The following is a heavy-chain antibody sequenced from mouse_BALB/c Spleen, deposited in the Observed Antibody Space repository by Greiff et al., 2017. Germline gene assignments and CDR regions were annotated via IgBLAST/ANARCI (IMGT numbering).Heavy chain of an antibody. J-gene: IGHJ2*01. CDR2: IDPANGIT. Sequence: VQLQQSGAELVKPGASVKLSCTASGFNFKDSSMHWVKQRPEQGLEWIGRIDPANGITKYDPKFQGKATITADTSSNTAYLQLSSLTSEDTAVYYCARSPYDCELYFDYWGQGTTLTVSS. CDR3: ARSPYDCELYFDY. CDR1: GFNFKDSS. V-gene: IGHV14-3*02. D-gene: IGHD2-4*01.